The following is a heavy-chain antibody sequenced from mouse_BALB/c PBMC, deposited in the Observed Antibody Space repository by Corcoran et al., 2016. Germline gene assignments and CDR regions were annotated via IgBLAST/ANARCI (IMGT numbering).Heavy chain of an antibody. CDR1: GFNLKDTY. CDR3: AWKYGKGIYCDY. J-gene: IGHJ2*01. Sequence: VKLQQSGAELVKPGASVQLSCTASGFNLKDTYMHWVKQRPEQGLEWIGRIDPANGNTKYDPKFQGKATITADTSSNTAYLQLSSLTSEDTAVYYCAWKYGKGIYCDYGGQGTTLTVSS. D-gene: IGHD2-10*02. V-gene: IGHV14-3*02. CDR2: IDPANGNT.